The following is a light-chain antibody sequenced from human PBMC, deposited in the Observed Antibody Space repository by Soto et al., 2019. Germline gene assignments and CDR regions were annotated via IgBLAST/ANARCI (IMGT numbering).Light chain of an antibody. V-gene: IGKV3-20*01. Sequence: EVVLMQSPGTLSLSQGERATLSCRASQSVSSSYLAWYQQKPGRAPRLLIYGTSSRATGIPDRFSGSGSGTDFTLTISRLEPEDFAVYYCQQYGSSSWTFGQGTKVDIK. CDR1: QSVSSSY. J-gene: IGKJ1*01. CDR3: QQYGSSSWT. CDR2: GTS.